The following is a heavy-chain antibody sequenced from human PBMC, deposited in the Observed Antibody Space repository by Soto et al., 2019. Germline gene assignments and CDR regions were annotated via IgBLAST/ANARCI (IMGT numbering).Heavy chain of an antibody. Sequence: ASVKVSCKASGYTFTSYGISWVRQAPGQGLEWMGWISAYNGNTNYAQKLQGRVTMTTDTSTSTAYMELRSLRSDDTAVYYCARVFPPGRVFGVVIISYYYMDVWGKGTTVTVSS. J-gene: IGHJ6*03. D-gene: IGHD3-3*01. V-gene: IGHV1-18*01. CDR3: ARVFPPGRVFGVVIISYYYMDV. CDR2: ISAYNGNT. CDR1: GYTFTSYG.